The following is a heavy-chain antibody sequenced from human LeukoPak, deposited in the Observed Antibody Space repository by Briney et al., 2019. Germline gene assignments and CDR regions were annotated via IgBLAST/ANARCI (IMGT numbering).Heavy chain of an antibody. V-gene: IGHV1-69*04. D-gene: IGHD2-2*01. CDR3: AREDEDIVVVPAAFAWWFDP. CDR2: IIPIFGIA. J-gene: IGHJ5*02. Sequence: SVRVSCKASGGTFSSYAISWVRQAPGQGPEWRGRIIPIFGIANYAQKFQGRVTITADKSTSTAYMELSSLRSEDTAVYYCAREDEDIVVVPAAFAWWFDPWGQGTLVTVSS. CDR1: GGTFSSYA.